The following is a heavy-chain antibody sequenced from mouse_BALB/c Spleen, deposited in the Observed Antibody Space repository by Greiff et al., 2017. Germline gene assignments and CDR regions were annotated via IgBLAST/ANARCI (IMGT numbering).Heavy chain of an antibody. D-gene: IGHD1-3*01. CDR1: GYTFTSYY. CDR3: ARFDKSYFDY. Sequence: QVQLQQSGPELVKPGASVRISCKASGYTFTSYYIHWVKQRPGQGLEWIGWIYPGNVNTKYNEKFKGKATLTADKSSSTAYMQLSSLTSEDSAVYFCARFDKSYFDYWGQGTTLTVSS. CDR2: IYPGNVNT. V-gene: IGHV1S56*01. J-gene: IGHJ2*01.